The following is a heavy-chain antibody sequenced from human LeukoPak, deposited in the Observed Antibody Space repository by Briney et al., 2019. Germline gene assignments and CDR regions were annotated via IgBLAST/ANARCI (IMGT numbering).Heavy chain of an antibody. Sequence: PGGSLRLSCAASGFTFSSYSMNWVRQAPGKGLEWVSSISSSSSYIYYADSVKGRFTISRDNAKNSLYLQMNSLRAEDTAVYYCARGDCGGDCYSEATANDAFDIWGQGTMVTVSS. V-gene: IGHV3-21*01. CDR3: ARGDCGGDCYSEATANDAFDI. CDR1: GFTFSSYS. J-gene: IGHJ3*02. CDR2: ISSSSSYI. D-gene: IGHD2-21*02.